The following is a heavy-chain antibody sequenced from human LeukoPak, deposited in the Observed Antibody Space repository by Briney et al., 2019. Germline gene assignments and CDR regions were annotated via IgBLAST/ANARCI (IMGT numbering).Heavy chain of an antibody. V-gene: IGHV4-39*07. D-gene: IGHD4-17*01. J-gene: IGHJ4*02. CDR3: ARDGTTVTTAY. CDR2: IYYSGST. Sequence: TSETLSLTCTVSGGSISSSSYYWGWIRQPPGKGLEWIGSIYYSGSTYYNPSLKSRVTISVDTSKNQFSLKLSSVTAADTAVYYCARDGTTVTTAYWGQGTLVTVSS. CDR1: GGSISSSSYY.